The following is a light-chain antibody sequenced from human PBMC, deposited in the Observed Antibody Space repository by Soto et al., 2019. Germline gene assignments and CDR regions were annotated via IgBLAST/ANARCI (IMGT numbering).Light chain of an antibody. J-gene: IGKJ1*01. CDR1: QSVSSNS. CDR3: QQYGSSPWT. CDR2: DAA. V-gene: IGKV3-20*01. Sequence: VVLEQSPETLPLSKGGRATLSCRPSQSVSSNSLAWYQQKPGQAPTLLIYDAATRATGIPDRFSGSGSGTDFTLTISRLEPEDLAVYCCQQYGSSPWTFGQGSIVDIK.